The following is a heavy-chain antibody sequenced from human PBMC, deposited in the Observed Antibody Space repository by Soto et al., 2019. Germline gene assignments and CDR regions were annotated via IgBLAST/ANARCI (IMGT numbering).Heavy chain of an antibody. D-gene: IGHD6-19*01. CDR3: AKIEVAVAGTYWFDP. V-gene: IGHV1-18*01. CDR1: GYTFTSYG. J-gene: IGHJ5*02. CDR2: ISAYNGNT. Sequence: ASVKVSCKASGYTFTSYGISWVRQAPGQGLEWMGWISAYNGNTNYAQKLQGRVTMTTDTSTSTAYMELRSLRSDDTAVYYCAKIEVAVAGTYWFDPWGQGTLVTVSS.